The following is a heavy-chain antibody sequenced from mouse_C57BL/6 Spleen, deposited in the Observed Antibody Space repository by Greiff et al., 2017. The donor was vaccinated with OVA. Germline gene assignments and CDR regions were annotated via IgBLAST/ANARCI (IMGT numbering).Heavy chain of an antibody. V-gene: IGHV1-61*01. CDR2: IYPSDSET. CDR3: ARKGVTGDFDY. J-gene: IGHJ2*01. CDR1: GYTFTSSW. D-gene: IGHD2-5*01. Sequence: VKLQQSGAELVRPGSSVKLSCKASGYTFTSSWMDWVKQRPGQGLEWIGNIYPSDSETHYNQKFKDKATLTVDKSSSTAYMQLSSLTSEDAAVYYCARKGVTGDFDYWGQGTTLTVSS.